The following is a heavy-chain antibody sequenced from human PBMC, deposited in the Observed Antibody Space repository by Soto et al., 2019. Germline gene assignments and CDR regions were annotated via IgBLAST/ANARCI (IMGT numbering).Heavy chain of an antibody. CDR2: IYYSGST. CDR1: GGSISSSSYY. Sequence: SETLSLTCTVSGGSISSSSYYWGWIRQPPGKGLEWIGSIYYSGSTYYNPSLKSRVTISVDTSKNQFSLKLNSVTAADTAVYYCARPMGVVAALTAENWFDPWGQGTLVTVSS. V-gene: IGHV4-39*01. CDR3: ARPMGVVAALTAENWFDP. D-gene: IGHD2-15*01. J-gene: IGHJ5*02.